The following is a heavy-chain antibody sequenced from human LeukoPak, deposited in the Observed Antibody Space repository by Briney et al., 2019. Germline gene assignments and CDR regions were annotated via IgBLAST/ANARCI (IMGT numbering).Heavy chain of an antibody. V-gene: IGHV1-46*01. CDR2: INPSGGST. CDR3: ARGITIPRGWFDP. J-gene: IGHJ5*02. CDR1: GYTFTSYY. D-gene: IGHD3-3*01. Sequence: GASVKVSCKASGYTFTSYYMHWVRQAPGQGLEWMGIINPSGGSTSYAQKFQGRVTITADESTSTAYMELSSLRSEDTAVYYCARGITIPRGWFDPWGQGTLVTVSS.